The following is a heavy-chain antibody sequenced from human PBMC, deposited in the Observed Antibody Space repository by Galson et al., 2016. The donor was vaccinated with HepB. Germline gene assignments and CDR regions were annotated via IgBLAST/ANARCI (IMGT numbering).Heavy chain of an antibody. CDR3: ARDPGYSSFDC. Sequence: SLRLSCAASGFTFNNYWMTWVRQAPGKRLEFVANIKEDGSVKNYVDSVKGRFTISRDNAKNSLFLQMNSPRAEDTAVYYCARDPGYSSFDCWGQGTLVTVSS. V-gene: IGHV3-7*01. J-gene: IGHJ4*02. D-gene: IGHD6-19*01. CDR1: GFTFNNYW. CDR2: IKEDGSVK.